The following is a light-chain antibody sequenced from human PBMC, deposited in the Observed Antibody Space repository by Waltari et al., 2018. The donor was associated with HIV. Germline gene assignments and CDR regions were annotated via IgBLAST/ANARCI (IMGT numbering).Light chain of an antibody. CDR2: RSN. V-gene: IGLV1-47*01. Sequence: QSVLTQPPSASGTPGQRVTISCSGSSSNIGSNYVYWYQQLPGTAPKLLIYRSNQRPSGVPGRFSGSKSGTSASLAISGLRSADEADYYCAAWDDSLSGHVVFGGGTKLTVL. CDR1: SSNIGSNY. J-gene: IGLJ2*01. CDR3: AAWDDSLSGHVV.